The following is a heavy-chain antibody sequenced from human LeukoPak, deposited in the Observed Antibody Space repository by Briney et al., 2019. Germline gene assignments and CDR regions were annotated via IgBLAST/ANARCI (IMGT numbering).Heavy chain of an antibody. Sequence: ASVKVSCKASGYTFTGYYMHWVRQAPGQGLEWMGRINPNSGGTNYAQKFQGRVTMTRDTSISTAYMELSGLRSDDTAVYYCARDFFPSYYDSSGYSFDPWGQGTLVTVSS. V-gene: IGHV1-2*06. CDR1: GYTFTGYY. J-gene: IGHJ5*02. D-gene: IGHD3-22*01. CDR2: INPNSGGT. CDR3: ARDFFPSYYDSSGYSFDP.